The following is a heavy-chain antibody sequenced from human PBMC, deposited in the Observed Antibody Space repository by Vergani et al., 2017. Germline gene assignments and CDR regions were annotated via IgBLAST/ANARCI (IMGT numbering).Heavy chain of an antibody. J-gene: IGHJ4*02. CDR2: VLFDGSNE. Sequence: QVQLLQSGGGVVQPGGSLRLSCVASGFTFNRYGMQWVRQAPGKGLEWVAYVLFDGSNEYYADSVKGRFIVSRDNSNDALYLQMNSLRTDDTAVYYCARDLAYCHEGSCALWGQGSVVTVSS. CDR3: ARDLAYCHEGSCAL. D-gene: IGHD2-15*01. V-gene: IGHV3-30*02. CDR1: GFTFNRYG.